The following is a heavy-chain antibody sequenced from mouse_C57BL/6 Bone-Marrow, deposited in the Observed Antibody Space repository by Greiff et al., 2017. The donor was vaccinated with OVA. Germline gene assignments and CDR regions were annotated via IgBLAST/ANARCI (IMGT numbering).Heavy chain of an antibody. CDR2: ISDGGSYT. CDR1: FFPFLLSS. V-gene: IGHV5-4*03. J-gene: IGHJ2*01. Sequence: EVMLVESGGGLVKPGGSLPLSFSSSFFPFLLSSLSWFRPPPEKRLSWVATISDGGSYTYYPDNVKGRFTISRDNAKNNLYLQMSHLKSEDTAMYYCARLGYDYDEGYYFDYWGQGTTLTVSS. CDR3: ARLGYDYDEGYYFDY. D-gene: IGHD2-4*01.